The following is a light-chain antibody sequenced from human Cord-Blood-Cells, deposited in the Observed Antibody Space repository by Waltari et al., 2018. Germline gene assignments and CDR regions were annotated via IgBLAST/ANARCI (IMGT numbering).Light chain of an antibody. J-gene: IGLJ2*01. CDR1: SSDVGGYNY. V-gene: IGLV2-14*01. CDR3: QSYDSSLRGSV. CDR2: VVS. Sequence: QSALTQPASVSGSPGQSITISCTGTSSDVGGYNYVSWYQQHPGKAPKLMIYVVSKRASGVSNPFSGSKCGNTASLTISGLQAEDEADYYCQSYDSSLRGSVFGGGTKLTVL.